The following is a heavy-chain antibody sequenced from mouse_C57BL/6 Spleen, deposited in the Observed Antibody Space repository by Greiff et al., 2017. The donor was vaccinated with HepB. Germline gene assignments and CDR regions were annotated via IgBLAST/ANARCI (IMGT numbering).Heavy chain of an antibody. CDR3: ARIRLYSNVGAMDY. CDR1: GYTFTSYG. V-gene: IGHV1-81*01. Sequence: QVQLQQSGAELARPGASVKLSCKASGYTFTSYGISWVKQRTGQGLEWIGEIYPRSGNTYYNEKFKGKATLTADKSSSTAYMVLRSLTSEDSAVYFCARIRLYSNVGAMDYWGQGTSVTVSS. CDR2: IYPRSGNT. D-gene: IGHD2-5*01. J-gene: IGHJ4*01.